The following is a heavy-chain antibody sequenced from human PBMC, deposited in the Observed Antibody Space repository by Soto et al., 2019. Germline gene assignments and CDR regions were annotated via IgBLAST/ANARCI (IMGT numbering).Heavy chain of an antibody. Sequence: PSETLSLTCAVSGPSISSGGYSWSWIRQPPGKGLEWIGYIYHSGSTYYNPSLKSRVTISVDRSKNQFSLKLSSVTAADTAVYYCARTPTPWGQGTLVTVSS. J-gene: IGHJ5*02. CDR2: IYHSGST. D-gene: IGHD1-26*01. CDR1: GPSISSGGYS. V-gene: IGHV4-30-2*01. CDR3: ARTPTP.